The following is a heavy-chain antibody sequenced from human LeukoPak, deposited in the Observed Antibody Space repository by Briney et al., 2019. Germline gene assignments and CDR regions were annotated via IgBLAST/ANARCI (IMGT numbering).Heavy chain of an antibody. Sequence: SETLSLTCAVYGGSFSGYYWSWIRQPPGKGLEWIGEINHSGSTNYNPSLKSRVTISVDTSKNQFSLKLSSVTAADTAVYYCARCQLPPPGAFDIWGQGTMVTVSS. J-gene: IGHJ3*02. CDR3: ARCQLPPPGAFDI. CDR1: GGSFSGYY. V-gene: IGHV4-34*01. D-gene: IGHD2-2*01. CDR2: INHSGST.